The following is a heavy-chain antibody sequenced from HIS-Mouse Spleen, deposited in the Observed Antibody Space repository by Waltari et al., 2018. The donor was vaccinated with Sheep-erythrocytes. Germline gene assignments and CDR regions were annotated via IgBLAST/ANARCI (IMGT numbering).Heavy chain of an antibody. CDR2: VITIQGIA. V-gene: IGHV1-69*04. CDR3: AQTGATTPHFDY. CDR1: GGTFSSYA. Sequence: QVQLVQSGAEVKKPGSSVKVSCKASGGTFSSYAISWVRQAPGQGLEWMGRVITIQGIANHAQKFRGRVTITADKCASTADREVSSLRSEDTAVYYCAQTGATTPHFDYWGQGTLVTVSS. J-gene: IGHJ4*02. D-gene: IGHD1-26*01.